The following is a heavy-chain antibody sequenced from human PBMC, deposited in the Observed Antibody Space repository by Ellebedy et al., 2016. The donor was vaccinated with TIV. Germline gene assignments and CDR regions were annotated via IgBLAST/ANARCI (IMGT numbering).Heavy chain of an antibody. D-gene: IGHD6-19*01. CDR1: GYTLTELS. CDR3: ARARSGGWLHTPDY. CDR2: FDPEDGET. Sequence: AASVKVSCKVSGYTLTELSMHWVRQAPGKGLEWMGGFDPEDGETIYAQKFQGRVTMTEDTSTDTAYMELRSLRSDDTAVYYCARARSGGWLHTPDYWGQGILVTVSS. V-gene: IGHV1-24*01. J-gene: IGHJ4*02.